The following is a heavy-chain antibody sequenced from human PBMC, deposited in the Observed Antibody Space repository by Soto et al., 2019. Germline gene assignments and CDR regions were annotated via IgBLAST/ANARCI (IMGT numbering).Heavy chain of an antibody. D-gene: IGHD6-13*01. Sequence: QVQLLQSRAEVKKPGASVKVSCKASGYTFSNYGINWVQQAPGQGPEWMGWISGYNGETKYAQSLHGRVTMTTDTSTTTGYMELRSLRSDDTGVYYCARGGSSWSAEYYQHWGQGTLVIVSS. CDR2: ISGYNGET. J-gene: IGHJ1*01. CDR1: GYTFSNYG. CDR3: ARGGSSWSAEYYQH. V-gene: IGHV1-18*01.